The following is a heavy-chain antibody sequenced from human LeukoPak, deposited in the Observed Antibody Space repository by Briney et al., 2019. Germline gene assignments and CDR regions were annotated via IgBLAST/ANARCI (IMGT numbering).Heavy chain of an antibody. Sequence: PGRSLRLSCAASGFTFSSYPLHWVRQVPGKGLEWVAVIWPDGSNKYHADSVKGRFTISRDNSKSTLFLQMSSLAAEDTAVYYCVGELLTAAGTIGAFDIWGQGTMVTVSS. CDR1: GFTFSSYP. CDR2: IWPDGSNK. V-gene: IGHV3-33*08. J-gene: IGHJ3*02. D-gene: IGHD6-13*01. CDR3: VGELLTAAGTIGAFDI.